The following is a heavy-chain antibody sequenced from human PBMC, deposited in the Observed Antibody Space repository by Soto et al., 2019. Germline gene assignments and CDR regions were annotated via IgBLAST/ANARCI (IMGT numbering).Heavy chain of an antibody. V-gene: IGHV4-59*13. CDR1: GGSISSYY. CDR2: IYYSGST. J-gene: IGHJ6*03. CDR3: ARSLRQYYYYYHNDG. Sequence: SETLSLTCTVSGGSISSYYWSWIRQPPGKGLEWIGYIYYSGSTNYNPSLKSRVTISVDTSKNQFSLKLSSVTAADTAVYYCARSLRQYYYYYHNDGCGKGTTVTVPS. D-gene: IGHD3-16*02.